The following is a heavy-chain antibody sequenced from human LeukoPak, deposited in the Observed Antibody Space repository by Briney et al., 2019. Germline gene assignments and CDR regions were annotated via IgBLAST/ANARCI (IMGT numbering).Heavy chain of an antibody. D-gene: IGHD2-2*01. CDR1: GYTFTSYG. V-gene: IGHV1-18*01. CDR2: ISVNNGNT. Sequence: ASVKVSCKASGYTFTSYGISWVRQAPGQGLEWMGWISVNNGNTNYAQRFKGRITMTTDTSTSAAYMELRSLRSDDTAVYYCAREIPYPDCSSAGCYGPWDYWGQGTLVTVSS. J-gene: IGHJ4*02. CDR3: AREIPYPDCSSAGCYGPWDY.